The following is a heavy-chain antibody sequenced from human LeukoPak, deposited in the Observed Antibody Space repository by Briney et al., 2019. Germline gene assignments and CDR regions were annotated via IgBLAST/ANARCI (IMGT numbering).Heavy chain of an antibody. CDR2: INYSGNT. Sequence: PSETLSLTCTVSGGSISSTSYYWGWIRQPPGKGLDWIGYINYSGNTYCNPSLKSRVIISVDTSKNQFSLKLNSVTAADTAVYYCARHVAYSSRFDYWGRGTLVTVSS. J-gene: IGHJ4*02. CDR1: GGSISSTSYY. CDR3: ARHVAYSSRFDY. V-gene: IGHV4-39*01. D-gene: IGHD6-13*01.